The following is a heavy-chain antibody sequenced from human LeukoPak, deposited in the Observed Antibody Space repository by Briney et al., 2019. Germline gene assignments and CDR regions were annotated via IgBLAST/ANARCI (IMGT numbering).Heavy chain of an antibody. CDR1: GDTFRNYP. Sequence: ASVKVSCKASGDTFRNYPISWVRQAPGQGLEWMGGILPIFRMTNYAEKFQGRVTITADESTTTAYLELNSLRSEDTAVYYCAILCRTWVGDRPDFLGQG. CDR2: ILPIFRMT. J-gene: IGHJ6*01. V-gene: IGHV1-69*13. D-gene: IGHD3-10*01. CDR3: AILCRTWVGDRPDF.